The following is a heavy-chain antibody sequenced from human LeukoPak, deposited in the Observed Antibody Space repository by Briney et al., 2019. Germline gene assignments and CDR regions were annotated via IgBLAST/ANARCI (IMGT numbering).Heavy chain of an antibody. CDR3: ARDGRIAVAGFYYYYGMDV. Sequence: SETLSLTCTVSGGSISTYYWSWIRQPPGKGQEWIGYIYYGGSTNYNPSLKSRVTISVDTSKNQFSLKLSSVTAADTAMYYCARDGRIAVAGFYYYYGMDVWGQGTTVTVSS. D-gene: IGHD6-19*01. CDR2: IYYGGST. J-gene: IGHJ6*02. V-gene: IGHV4-59*01. CDR1: GGSISTYY.